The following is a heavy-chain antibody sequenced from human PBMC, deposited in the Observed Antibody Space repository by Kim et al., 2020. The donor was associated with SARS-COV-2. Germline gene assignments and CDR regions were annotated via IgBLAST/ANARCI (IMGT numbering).Heavy chain of an antibody. J-gene: IGHJ4*02. CDR2: DGSEK. D-gene: IGHD1-1*01. Sequence: DGSEKNYVDSVKGRFTNSRDNAKNSLSLQMNSLRADGTAVYYCVSTNTFDYWGQGTLVTVSS. V-gene: IGHV3-7*03. CDR3: VSTNTFDY.